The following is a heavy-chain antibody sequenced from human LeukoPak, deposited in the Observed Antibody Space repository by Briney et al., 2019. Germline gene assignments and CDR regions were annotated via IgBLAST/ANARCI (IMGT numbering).Heavy chain of an antibody. V-gene: IGHV4-39*07. CDR3: ARAKTGVVTGTYLDY. CDR1: GGSISSSSYY. Sequence: PSETLSLTCTVSGGSISSSSYYWGWIRQPPGKGLEWIGSIYYSGSAYYNPSLKSRFTISVDTSKNQFSLKVSSVTAADTAVYYCARAKTGVVTGTYLDYWGQGTLVTVSS. CDR2: IYYSGSA. D-gene: IGHD2-21*02. J-gene: IGHJ4*02.